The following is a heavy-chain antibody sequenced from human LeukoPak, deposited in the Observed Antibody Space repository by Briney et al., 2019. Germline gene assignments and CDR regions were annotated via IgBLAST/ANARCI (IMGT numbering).Heavy chain of an antibody. Sequence: PGGSLRLSCEVSGFIFSNYGMNLVRQAPGKGLEWVSAIGDSGDATYYADSVKGRFTISRDNSKSTLYLQMNNLRPQDTALYYCAKERGHSKPFYYRGQGTLVTVSS. CDR3: AKERGHSKPFYY. CDR1: GFIFSNYG. J-gene: IGHJ4*02. V-gene: IGHV3-23*01. D-gene: IGHD4-23*01. CDR2: IGDSGDAT.